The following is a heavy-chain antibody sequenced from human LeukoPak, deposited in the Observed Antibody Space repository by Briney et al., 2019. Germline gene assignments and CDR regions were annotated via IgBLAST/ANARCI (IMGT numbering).Heavy chain of an antibody. Sequence: GGSLRLSCVASGFTFSGYSLSWVRQAPGKGLEWVSSISAGNYVYYADAVEGRFTISRDNAKNSLYLQMNSLRAEDTAVYYCARGVNLAYWGQGTRVTVSS. D-gene: IGHD3-16*02. CDR1: GFTFSGYS. V-gene: IGHV3-21*01. CDR3: ARGVNLAY. CDR2: ISAGNYV. J-gene: IGHJ4*02.